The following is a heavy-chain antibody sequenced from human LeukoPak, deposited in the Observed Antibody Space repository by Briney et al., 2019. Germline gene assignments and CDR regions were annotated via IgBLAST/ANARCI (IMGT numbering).Heavy chain of an antibody. V-gene: IGHV3-30*02. CDR2: IRYDGSNK. D-gene: IGHD6-19*01. Sequence: GGSLRLSCAASGFTFSSYGMHWVRQAPGKGLEWVAFIRYDGSNKYYADSVKGRFTISRDNSKNTLYLQMDSLRAEDTAVYYCAKDLYSSGWENYMDVWGKGTTVTVSS. J-gene: IGHJ6*03. CDR1: GFTFSSYG. CDR3: AKDLYSSGWENYMDV.